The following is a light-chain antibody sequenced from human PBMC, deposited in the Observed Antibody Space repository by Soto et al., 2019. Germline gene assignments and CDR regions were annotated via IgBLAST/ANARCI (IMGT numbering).Light chain of an antibody. Sequence: IVVTQSPSTLSLSPGERATLSCRASHSVGSYLAVYQHKPDQAPRLLNYEAYKRVRGIPARFSGRGSGTDFTLTISSLEPEYVGVYYRQLRSNWLTFGRGTKVDIK. J-gene: IGKJ4*02. CDR2: EAY. CDR1: HSVGSY. CDR3: QLRSNWLT. V-gene: IGKV3-11*01.